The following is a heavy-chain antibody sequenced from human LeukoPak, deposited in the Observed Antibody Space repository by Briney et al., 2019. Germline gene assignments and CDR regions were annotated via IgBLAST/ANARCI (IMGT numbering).Heavy chain of an antibody. CDR1: GYTFTSYY. CDR3: ARAGLGRSYDSSGWFDP. Sequence: ASVKVSCKASGYTFTSYYMHWVRQAPGQGLEWMGIINPSGGSTSYAQKFQGRVTMTRDTSTSTVYMELSSLRSEDTAVYYCARAGLGRSYDSSGWFDPWGQGTLVTVSS. J-gene: IGHJ5*02. V-gene: IGHV1-46*01. CDR2: INPSGGST. D-gene: IGHD3-22*01.